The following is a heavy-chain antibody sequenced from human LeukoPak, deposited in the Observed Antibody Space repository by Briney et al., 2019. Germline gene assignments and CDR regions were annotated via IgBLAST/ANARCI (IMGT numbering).Heavy chain of an antibody. D-gene: IGHD3-3*01. Sequence: SETLSLTCTVSGGSISSYYWSWIRQPPGKGLEWIGYIYYSGSTNYNPSLKSRVTISVDTSKNQFSLKLSSVTAADTAVYYCARDFWSGSNWFDPWDQGTLVTVSS. J-gene: IGHJ5*02. CDR2: IYYSGST. CDR1: GGSISSYY. CDR3: ARDFWSGSNWFDP. V-gene: IGHV4-59*01.